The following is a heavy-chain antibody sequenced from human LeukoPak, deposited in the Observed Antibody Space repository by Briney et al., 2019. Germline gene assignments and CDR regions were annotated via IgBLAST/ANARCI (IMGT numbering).Heavy chain of an antibody. J-gene: IGHJ4*02. CDR3: ARGRAAMVDY. CDR2: IKHSGST. D-gene: IGHD5-18*01. CDR1: GGSFSGYY. V-gene: IGHV4-34*01. Sequence: SETLSLTCADYGGSFSGYYWSWIRQPPGKGLESIGEIKHSGSTNYNPSLKSRVTIPVDTSKNQFSLKLSSVTAADTAVYYCARGRAAMVDYWGQGTLVTVSS.